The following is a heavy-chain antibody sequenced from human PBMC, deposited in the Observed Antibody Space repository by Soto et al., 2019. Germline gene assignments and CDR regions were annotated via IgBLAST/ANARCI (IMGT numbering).Heavy chain of an antibody. Sequence: QTLSLTCAISGDSVSSNSAAWNWIRQSPSRGLEWLGRTYYRSKWYNDYAVSVKSRITINPDTSKNQFSLQLNSVTPEDTAVYYCARDKVRGPEHGLFYYYYGMDVWGEGTTVTVS. CDR2: TYYRSKWYN. V-gene: IGHV6-1*01. J-gene: IGHJ6*02. D-gene: IGHD3-10*01. CDR1: GDSVSSNSAA. CDR3: ARDKVRGPEHGLFYYYYGMDV.